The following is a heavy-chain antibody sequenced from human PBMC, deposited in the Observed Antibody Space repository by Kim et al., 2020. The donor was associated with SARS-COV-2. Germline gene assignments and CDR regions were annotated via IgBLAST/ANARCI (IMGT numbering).Heavy chain of an antibody. D-gene: IGHD2-2*01. Sequence: GGSLRLSCAVSGFAFSSYAMSWVRQAPGKGLEWVSSILGSGDITHHADSVKDRFTISRDNSKNTVYLQMNSLRAEDTAVYYCAKGQGYCTTTSCSGDCFDPWGQGALVTVSS. CDR2: ILGSGDIT. V-gene: IGHV3-23*01. CDR1: GFAFSSYA. J-gene: IGHJ5*02. CDR3: AKGQGYCTTTSCSGDCFDP.